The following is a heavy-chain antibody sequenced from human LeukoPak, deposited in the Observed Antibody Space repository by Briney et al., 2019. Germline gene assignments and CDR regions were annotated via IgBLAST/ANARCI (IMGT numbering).Heavy chain of an antibody. Sequence: ASVKVSCKASGYTFTSYGISWVRQAPGQGLEWMGWISAYNGNTNYAQKLQGRVTMTTDTSTRTAYMGLRSLRSDDTAVYYCARDPTIVVVPAAIPSWFDPWGQGTLVTVSS. D-gene: IGHD2-2*01. CDR1: GYTFTSYG. CDR3: ARDPTIVVVPAAIPSWFDP. CDR2: ISAYNGNT. V-gene: IGHV1-18*01. J-gene: IGHJ5*02.